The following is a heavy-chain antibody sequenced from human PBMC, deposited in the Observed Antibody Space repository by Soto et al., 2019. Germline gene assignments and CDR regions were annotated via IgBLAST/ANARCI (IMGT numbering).Heavy chain of an antibody. V-gene: IGHV3-48*03. CDR2: ISGSGNII. CDR3: VRRYCSSTSCTFDY. Sequence: GESLKISCVTSEFTFSTYEMNWVRQAPGKGLEWVSYISGSGNIIYYADSVKGRFTISRDNAKSSLSLQMDSLRAEDTAVYYCVRRYCSSTSCTFDYWGQGTLVTVSS. J-gene: IGHJ4*02. D-gene: IGHD2-2*01. CDR1: EFTFSTYE.